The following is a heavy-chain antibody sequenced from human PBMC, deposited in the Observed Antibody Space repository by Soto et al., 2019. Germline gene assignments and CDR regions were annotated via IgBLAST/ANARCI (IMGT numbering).Heavy chain of an antibody. V-gene: IGHV1-18*04. CDR2: ISVYNDNT. J-gene: IGHJ3*02. CDR1: GYTFTSFG. D-gene: IGHD3-10*01. Sequence: GASVKVSCKASGYTFTSFGINRVRQAPGQGLEWMGRISVYNDNTNHGQKFQGRVTMTTDKSTGTAYMELRSLRSDDTAVYYCARDRALGGEAFDIWGQGTLVTVSS. CDR3: ARDRALGGEAFDI.